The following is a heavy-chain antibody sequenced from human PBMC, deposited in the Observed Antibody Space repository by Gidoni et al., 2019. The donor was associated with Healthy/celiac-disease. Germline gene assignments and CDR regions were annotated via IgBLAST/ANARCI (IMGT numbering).Heavy chain of an antibody. CDR1: GFTFADYG. D-gene: IGHD2-15*01. J-gene: IGHJ4*02. CDR2: INWNGGST. Sequence: EVQLVESEGGVVRPWGALRLSCAASGFTFADYGMSWVRQAPGKGLEWVSGINWNGGSTGYADSVKGRFTISRDNAKNSLYLQMNSLRAEDTALYYCARGGCSGGSCYSTNFDYWGQGTLVTVSS. V-gene: IGHV3-20*04. CDR3: ARGGCSGGSCYSTNFDY.